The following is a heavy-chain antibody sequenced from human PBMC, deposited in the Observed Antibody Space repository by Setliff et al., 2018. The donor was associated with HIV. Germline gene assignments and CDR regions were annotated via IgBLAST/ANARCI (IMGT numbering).Heavy chain of an antibody. D-gene: IGHD4-17*01. J-gene: IGHJ4*02. V-gene: IGHV3-49*04. CDR2: IRTKAHGGTT. CDR3: ATIYDYGDYDHDF. Sequence: GESLKISCTASGFSFGDFALNWVRQAPGKGLEWIGFIRTKAHGGTTEYAASVRGRFTISRDDSKNTAYLQMNSLKTEDTAMYYCATIYDYGDYDHDFWGQGTLVTVSS. CDR1: GFSFGDFA.